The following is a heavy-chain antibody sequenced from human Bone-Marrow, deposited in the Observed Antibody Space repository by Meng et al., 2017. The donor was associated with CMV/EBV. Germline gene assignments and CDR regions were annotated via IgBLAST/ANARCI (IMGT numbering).Heavy chain of an antibody. CDR1: GFTFSNYW. V-gene: IGHV3-7*01. CDR3: ARDPDGFDY. CDR2: INPDGGGT. J-gene: IGHJ4*02. D-gene: IGHD2-8*01. Sequence: ETLSLTCAASGFTFSNYWMCWVRQAPGKGLEWVANINPDGGGTYHADSVKGRFTISRDNAKNLLVLQMNSLRDEDTALYYCARDPDGFDYWGQGTVVTVSS.